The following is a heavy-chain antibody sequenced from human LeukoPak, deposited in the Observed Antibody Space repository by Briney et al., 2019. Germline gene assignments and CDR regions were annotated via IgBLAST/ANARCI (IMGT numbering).Heavy chain of an antibody. CDR1: GGSFSGYY. V-gene: IGHV4-34*01. J-gene: IGHJ4*02. CDR3: ARGGGYSGYHHITYNY. CDR2: INHSGST. Sequence: PSETLSLTCAVYGGSFSGYYWSWIRQPPGKGLEWIGEINHSGSTNYNPSLKSRVTISVDTSKNQFSLKLSSVTAADTAVYYCARGGGYSGYHHITYNYWGQGTLVTVSS. D-gene: IGHD5-12*01.